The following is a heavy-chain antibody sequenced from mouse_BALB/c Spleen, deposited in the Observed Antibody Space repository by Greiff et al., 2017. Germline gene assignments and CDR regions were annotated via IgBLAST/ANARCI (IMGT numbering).Heavy chain of an antibody. J-gene: IGHJ3*01. CDR3: TRGAWFAD. V-gene: IGHV1-15*01. Sequence: QVQLQQSGAELVRPGASVTLSCKASGYTFTDYEMHWVKQTPVHGLEWIGAIDPETGGTAYNQKFKGKATLTADKSSSTAYMELRSLTSEDSAVYYCTRGAWFADWGQGTLVTVSA. CDR1: GYTFTDYE. CDR2: IDPETGGT.